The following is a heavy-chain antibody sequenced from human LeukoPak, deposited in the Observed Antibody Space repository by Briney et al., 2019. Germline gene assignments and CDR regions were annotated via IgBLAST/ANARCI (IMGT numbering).Heavy chain of an antibody. CDR2: IYYSGST. D-gene: IGHD6-19*01. CDR3: AAQGRYSSGWRDDY. Sequence: SETLSLTCTVSGGSISSYSWSWIRQPPGKGLEWIGYIYYSGSTNYNPSLKSRVTISVDTSKKQFSLKLSSVTAADTAVYYCAAQGRYSSGWRDDYWGQGTLVTVSS. J-gene: IGHJ4*02. V-gene: IGHV4-59*01. CDR1: GGSISSYS.